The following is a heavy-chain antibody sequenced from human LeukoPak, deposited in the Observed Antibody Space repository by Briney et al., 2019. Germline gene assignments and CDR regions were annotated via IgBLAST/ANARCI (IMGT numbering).Heavy chain of an antibody. Sequence: SETLSLTCTVSGGSISSYFWSWLRQPPGKGLEWIGYIYYSGGTDYNPSLKSRVTISVDTSKNQFSLQLSSVTAADTAVYYCARHERKGGYYDYWGQGTLVTVSS. V-gene: IGHV4-59*08. CDR2: IYYSGGT. CDR1: GGSISSYF. CDR3: ARHERKGGYYDY. D-gene: IGHD3-10*01. J-gene: IGHJ4*02.